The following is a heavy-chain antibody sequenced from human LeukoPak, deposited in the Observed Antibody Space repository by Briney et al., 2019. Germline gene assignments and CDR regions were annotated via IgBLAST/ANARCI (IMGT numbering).Heavy chain of an antibody. CDR3: ATATSLDYGDYFFHH. CDR2: ISRSGNAI. J-gene: IGHJ1*01. Sequence: GGSLRLSCAASGFTFSSYEMNWVRQAPGKGLEWLSYISRSGNAIYYADSMKGRFTISRDNAKNSLYLQMNSPRVEDTAVYYCATATSLDYGDYFFHHWGQGTLVTVSS. D-gene: IGHD4-17*01. CDR1: GFTFSSYE. V-gene: IGHV3-48*03.